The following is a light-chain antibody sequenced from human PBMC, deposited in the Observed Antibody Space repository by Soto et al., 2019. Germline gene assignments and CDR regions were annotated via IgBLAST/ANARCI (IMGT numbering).Light chain of an antibody. J-gene: IGKJ1*01. CDR3: LQHNNWPRT. Sequence: EIVMTQSPATLSVSPGERATLSCRASQSISSNLAWYQHKPGQAPRLLIFGASTRATDVPARFNGSGSGTEFTLTISSLQSEDFAVYYCLQHNNWPRTFGQGTKVEVK. CDR1: QSISSN. CDR2: GAS. V-gene: IGKV3-15*01.